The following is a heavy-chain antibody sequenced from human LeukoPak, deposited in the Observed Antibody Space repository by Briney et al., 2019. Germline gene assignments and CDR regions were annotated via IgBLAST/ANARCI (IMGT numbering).Heavy chain of an antibody. D-gene: IGHD6-6*01. CDR1: GGSISSGGYS. V-gene: IGHV4-30-2*05. Sequence: SQTLSLTCAVSGGSISSGGYSWSWIRQPPGKGLEWIGYIYHSGSTYYNPSLKSRVTISVDTSKNQFSLKLSSVTAADTAVYYCAGGGSSSPDYWGQGTLVTVSS. CDR3: AGGGSSSPDY. J-gene: IGHJ4*02. CDR2: IYHSGST.